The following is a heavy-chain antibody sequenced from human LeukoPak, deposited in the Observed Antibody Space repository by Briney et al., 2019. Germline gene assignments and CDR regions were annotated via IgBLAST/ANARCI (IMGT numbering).Heavy chain of an antibody. CDR1: GGSIRTYY. CDR2: IYDSGIT. V-gene: IGHV4-59*01. Sequence: PSETLSLTCTVSGGSIRTYYWSWIRQPPGKGLEWIGYIYDSGITNYKPSLQSRVTISVDTSKNQFSLKLSSVTAADTAVYYCARAGYNSPFDYWGQGTLVTVSS. D-gene: IGHD1-14*01. J-gene: IGHJ4*02. CDR3: ARAGYNSPFDY.